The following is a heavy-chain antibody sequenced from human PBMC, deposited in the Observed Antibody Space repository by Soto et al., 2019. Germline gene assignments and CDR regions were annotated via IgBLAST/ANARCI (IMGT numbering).Heavy chain of an antibody. V-gene: IGHV3-23*01. D-gene: IGHD2-21*02. J-gene: IGHJ3*01. CDR3: AKGFIVVVTVLRPDDAFDV. CDR1: GFTFGNYA. CDR2: ISGCGGST. Sequence: DVQLLESGGGLVQPGGSLRLACAASGFTFGNYAINWVRLAPGKGLEWVSGISGCGGSTYYADSVKGRFTIFRDTSNNTVLLQMNSLRADDTPVYYCAKGFIVVVTVLRPDDAFDVWGQWTMVTVSS.